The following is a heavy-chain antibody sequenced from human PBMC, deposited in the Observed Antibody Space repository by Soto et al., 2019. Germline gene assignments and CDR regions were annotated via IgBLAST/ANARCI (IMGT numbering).Heavy chain of an antibody. J-gene: IGHJ6*02. CDR1: GYTFTGYY. CDR2: INPNSGGT. D-gene: IGHD5-18*01. Sequence: QVPLVQSGAEVKKPGASVKVSCKASGYTFTGYYMHWVRQAPGQGLEWMGWINPNSGGTNYAQKFQGRVTMTRDTSISTAYMELSRLRSDDTAVYYCARAGGHGNSYAIGMDVWGQGTTVTVSS. CDR3: ARAGGHGNSYAIGMDV. V-gene: IGHV1-2*02.